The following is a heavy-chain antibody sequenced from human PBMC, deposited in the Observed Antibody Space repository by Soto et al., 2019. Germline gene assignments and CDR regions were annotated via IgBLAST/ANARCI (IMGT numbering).Heavy chain of an antibody. Sequence: GGSLRLSCAASGFTFSSYAMGWVRQGPGKGLEWVAVVSIGGSTHYAGSVRGRFTISRDNSKNTLSLQMNSLTAEDTAVYFCAKRRGAGGHFDYWGQGALVTVSS. CDR3: AKRRGAGGHFDY. CDR1: GFTFSSYA. V-gene: IGHV3-23*01. J-gene: IGHJ4*02. CDR2: VSIGGST. D-gene: IGHD2-15*01.